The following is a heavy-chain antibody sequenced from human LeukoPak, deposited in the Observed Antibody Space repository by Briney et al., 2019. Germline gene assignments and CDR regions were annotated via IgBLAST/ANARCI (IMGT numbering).Heavy chain of an antibody. Sequence: HSGGSLRLSCAASGFTFRSYAMSWVRQAPEKGLEWVATISGSGGGTYYAHSVRGRFTISRDDSENTLYLQMNSLRPEDPAVYYCAKDHWRYRNNYFDYWGQGNLVTVSS. CDR3: AKDHWRYRNNYFDY. V-gene: IGHV3-23*01. CDR1: GFTFRSYA. CDR2: ISGSGGGT. D-gene: IGHD3-3*01. J-gene: IGHJ4*02.